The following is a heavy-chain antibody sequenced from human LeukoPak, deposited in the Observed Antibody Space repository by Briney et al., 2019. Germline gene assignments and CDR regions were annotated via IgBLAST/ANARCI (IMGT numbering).Heavy chain of an antibody. V-gene: IGHV3-23*01. CDR2: ISDSGGST. D-gene: IGHD6-13*01. CDR3: AHVAGWAAAGTYYFDY. Sequence: GGSLRLSCAASGFTFSSYALSWVRQAPGKGLEWVSAISDSGGSTYYADSVKGRFTISRDNSKNTLYLQMNSLRAEDTAVYYCAHVAGWAAAGTYYFDYWGQGTLVTVSS. CDR1: GFTFSSYA. J-gene: IGHJ4*02.